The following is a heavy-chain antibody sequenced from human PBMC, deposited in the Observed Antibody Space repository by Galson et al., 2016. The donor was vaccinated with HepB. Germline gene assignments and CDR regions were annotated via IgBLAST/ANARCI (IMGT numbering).Heavy chain of an antibody. D-gene: IGHD3-10*01. CDR2: IYYSRST. V-gene: IGHV4-39*01. J-gene: IGHJ6*02. Sequence: SETLSLTCTVPGGSISSSSYYWGCIRQPPGKGLEWIGSIYYSRSTYYNPSLKSRVTISVDTSKNHFSLKLSSVTAADTAVYYCAGHLRGGYGMDVWGQGTTVTVSS. CDR3: AGHLRGGYGMDV. CDR1: GGSISSSSYY.